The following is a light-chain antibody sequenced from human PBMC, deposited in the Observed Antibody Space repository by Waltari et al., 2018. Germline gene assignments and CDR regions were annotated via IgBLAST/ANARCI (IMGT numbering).Light chain of an antibody. V-gene: IGLV2-11*02. CDR2: DVN. J-gene: IGLJ1*01. CDR1: SSDVGRSNY. Sequence: QSALAQPRSVSGSPGQSVTISCAGTSSDVGRSNYVSCYQHHPGQAPKVLIYDVNSRPSGVPDRFSGSKSGNTASLTISGLQAEDEADYYCCSYAGSPYVFGTGTKVTVL. CDR3: CSYAGSPYV.